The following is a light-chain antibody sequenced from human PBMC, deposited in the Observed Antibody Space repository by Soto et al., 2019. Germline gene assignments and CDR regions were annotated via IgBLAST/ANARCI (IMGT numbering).Light chain of an antibody. J-gene: IGLJ1*01. Sequence: QSALTQPPSASGSPGQSVTISCTGTSNDVGGYNYVSWYQQHPGKAPKLMIYEVTKRPSGVPDRFSGSKSGNTASLTVSGLLPEDEADYYCASYAGGNKVFGTGTKVTVL. V-gene: IGLV2-8*01. CDR3: ASYAGGNKV. CDR2: EVT. CDR1: SNDVGGYNY.